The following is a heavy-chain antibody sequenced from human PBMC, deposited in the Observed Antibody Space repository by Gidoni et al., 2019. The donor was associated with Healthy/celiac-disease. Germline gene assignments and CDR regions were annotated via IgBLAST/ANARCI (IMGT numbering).Heavy chain of an antibody. Sequence: QVQLVQSGAEVKKPGAHVKVPSKAPGYTFPAYYMHWVRQAPGQGLEWMGWINPNSGGTNYAQKFQGRVTMTRDTSISTAYMELSRLRSDDTAVYYCARTCSGGSCYEGEDWFDPWGQGTLVTVSS. V-gene: IGHV1-2*02. CDR2: INPNSGGT. CDR1: GYTFPAYY. D-gene: IGHD2-15*01. J-gene: IGHJ5*02. CDR3: ARTCSGGSCYEGEDWFDP.